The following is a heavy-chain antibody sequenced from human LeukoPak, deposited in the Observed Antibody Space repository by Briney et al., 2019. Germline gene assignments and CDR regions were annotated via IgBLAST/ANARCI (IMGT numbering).Heavy chain of an antibody. D-gene: IGHD6-6*01. Sequence: SETLSLTCTVSGGSISSYYWSWIRQPPGKGLEWIGYIYYSGSTYYNPSLKSRVTISVDTSKNQFSLKLSSVTAADTAVYYCAREYSSSRAWFDPWGQGTLVTVSS. CDR1: GGSISSYY. J-gene: IGHJ5*02. V-gene: IGHV4-59*12. CDR3: AREYSSSRAWFDP. CDR2: IYYSGST.